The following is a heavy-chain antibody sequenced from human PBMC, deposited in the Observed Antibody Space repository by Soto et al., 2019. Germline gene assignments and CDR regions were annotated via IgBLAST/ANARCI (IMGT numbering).Heavy chain of an antibody. Sequence: GASVKVSCKASGYIFINYGITWVRQAPGQGLEWMGWSSAYNGNTKYADKLQGRVTMTTDTSTTTAYLELSSLRYDDTAVYYCASEGGRDGYNYHYWGQGTRVTVSS. V-gene: IGHV1-18*01. J-gene: IGHJ4*02. D-gene: IGHD1-1*01. CDR3: ASEGGRDGYNYHY. CDR1: GYIFINYG. CDR2: SSAYNGNT.